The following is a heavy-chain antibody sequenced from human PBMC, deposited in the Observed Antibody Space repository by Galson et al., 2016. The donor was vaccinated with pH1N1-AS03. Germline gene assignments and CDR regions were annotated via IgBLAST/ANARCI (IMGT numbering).Heavy chain of an antibody. CDR1: GGSFSSHC. V-gene: IGHV4-59*11. CDR2: ICNSGST. CDR3: ARDGNYDSSGYYPEYFQL. Sequence: ETLSLTCTVSGGSFSSHCWSWIRQPPGKGLEWIGYICNSGSTDYTPSLERRVTISIDTSKSQFSLRLSSVTAADTAVYFCARDGNYDSSGYYPEYFQLWGQGSLVTVSS. D-gene: IGHD3-22*01. J-gene: IGHJ1*01.